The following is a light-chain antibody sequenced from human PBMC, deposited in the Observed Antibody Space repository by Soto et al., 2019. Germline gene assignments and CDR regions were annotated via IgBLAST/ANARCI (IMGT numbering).Light chain of an antibody. CDR2: GTS. Sequence: IVMTQSPATLSVSPGERATLSCRASQSVSTNLAWYQQKPGQSPRLLIYGTSTRATDIPARFSGSGSGTEFTLTISSLQSEDSAVYYCHQYNFWPTFGQGTKVDIK. CDR3: HQYNFWPT. V-gene: IGKV3-15*01. CDR1: QSVSTN. J-gene: IGKJ1*01.